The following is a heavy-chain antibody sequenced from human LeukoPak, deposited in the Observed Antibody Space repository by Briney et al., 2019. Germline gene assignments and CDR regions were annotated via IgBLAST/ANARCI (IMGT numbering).Heavy chain of an antibody. V-gene: IGHV4-59*08. CDR3: ARYKGYNYGCDC. Sequence: NTSETLSLTCTASGGSISSYYWSWIRQPPGKGLEWIGYIYYSGSTNYNPSLKSRVTISVDTSKDQFSLKLSSVTAADTAVYYCARYKGYNYGCDCWGQGTLVTVSS. J-gene: IGHJ4*02. CDR2: IYYSGST. CDR1: GGSISSYY. D-gene: IGHD5-18*01.